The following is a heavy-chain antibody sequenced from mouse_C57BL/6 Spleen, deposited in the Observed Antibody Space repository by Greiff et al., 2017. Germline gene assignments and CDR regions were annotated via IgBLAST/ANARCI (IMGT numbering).Heavy chain of an antibody. V-gene: IGHV1-55*01. J-gene: IGHJ4*01. CDR1: GYTFTSYW. Sequence: QVQLKQPGAELVKPGASVKMSCKASGYTFTSYWITWVKQRPGQGLEWIGDIYPGSGSTNYNEKFKSKATLTVDTSSSTAYMQLSSLTSEDSAVYYCARGGGYYDAMDYWGQGTSVTVSS. D-gene: IGHD2-2*01. CDR3: ARGGGYYDAMDY. CDR2: IYPGSGST.